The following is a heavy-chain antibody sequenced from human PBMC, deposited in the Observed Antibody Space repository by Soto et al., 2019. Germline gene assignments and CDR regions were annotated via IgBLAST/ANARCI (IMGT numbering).Heavy chain of an antibody. CDR2: ISYDGSHG. CDR3: AREYLTIVDLGGMDV. D-gene: IGHD3-22*01. CDR1: GFTFSRYT. Sequence: QVQLVESGGGVVQPGRSLRLSCAASGFTFSRYTMHWVRQAPGKGLEWVAVISYDGSHGYFADSVKGRFTISRDNSKNTLYLQVNSLRTEDTAVYYCAREYLTIVDLGGMDVWGQGTTVTVSS. J-gene: IGHJ6*02. V-gene: IGHV3-30-3*01.